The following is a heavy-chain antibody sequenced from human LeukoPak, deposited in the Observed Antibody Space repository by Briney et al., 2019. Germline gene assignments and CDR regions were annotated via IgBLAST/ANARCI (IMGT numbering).Heavy chain of an antibody. CDR1: GYTFTSYG. CDR3: ATHSSGWYYFDY. J-gene: IGHJ4*02. CDR2: ISAYNGNT. V-gene: IGHV1-18*01. D-gene: IGHD6-19*01. Sequence: ASVKVSCKASGYTFTSYGISWVRQAPGQGLEWTGWISAYNGNTNYAQKLQGRVTMTTDTSTSTAYMELRSLRSDDTAVYYCATHSSGWYYFDYWGQGTLVTVSS.